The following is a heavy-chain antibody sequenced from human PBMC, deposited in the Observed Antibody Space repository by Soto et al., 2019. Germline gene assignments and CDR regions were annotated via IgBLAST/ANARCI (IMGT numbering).Heavy chain of an antibody. CDR3: ARDRGPSSGYYPSWFDP. V-gene: IGHV1-69*12. Sequence: QVQLVQSGAEVKKPGSSVKVSCKASGGTFSSYAINWVRQAPGQGLEWMGGIIPIFGTANYAQKFQGRVTITADESTSTAYMYLGSLRSEDTAVYYCARDRGPSSGYYPSWFDPWGQGTLVTVSS. CDR1: GGTFSSYA. D-gene: IGHD3-22*01. J-gene: IGHJ5*02. CDR2: IIPIFGTA.